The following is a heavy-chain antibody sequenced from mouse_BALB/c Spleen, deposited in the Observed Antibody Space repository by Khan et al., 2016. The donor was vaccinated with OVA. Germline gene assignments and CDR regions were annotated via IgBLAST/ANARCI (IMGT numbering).Heavy chain of an antibody. Sequence: QIQLVQSGPDLMKPGGSVKLSCKASGYTFTNYGMSWVNQAPGKGLKWMASIYSYTDEPTYADNFKGRFIISLETSASTPFLQMHNLTSDDTATYYCARGRSGAMDYWGQGTLVTVSA. CDR3: ARGRSGAMDY. D-gene: IGHD1-3*01. J-gene: IGHJ4*01. CDR1: GYTFTNYG. CDR2: IYSYTDEP. V-gene: IGHV9-3-1*01.